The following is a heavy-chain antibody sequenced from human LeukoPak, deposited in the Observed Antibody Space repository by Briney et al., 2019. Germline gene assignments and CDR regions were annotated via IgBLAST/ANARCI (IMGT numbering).Heavy chain of an antibody. D-gene: IGHD1-26*01. J-gene: IGHJ4*02. CDR3: ARDRYSGSYGGYFDY. CDR2: ISHDGSNK. V-gene: IGHV3-30-3*01. Sequence: GGSLRLSCAASGFTFSNYDMHWVRQAPGKGLEWVAFISHDGSNKYYADSVKGRFTISRDNSKNTLYLQMNSLRAEDTAVYYCARDRYSGSYGGYFDYWGQGTLVTVSS. CDR1: GFTFSNYD.